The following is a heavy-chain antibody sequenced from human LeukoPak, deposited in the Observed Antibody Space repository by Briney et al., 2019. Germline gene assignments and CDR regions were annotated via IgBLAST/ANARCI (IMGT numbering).Heavy chain of an antibody. V-gene: IGHV4-59*08. CDR1: GDSISSYY. CDR2: IDYSGST. CDR3: AKHGGSWTFDS. J-gene: IGHJ4*02. D-gene: IGHD6-13*01. Sequence: SQTLSLTCTVSGDSISSYYWSWIRQPPGKGLEWIAYIDYSGSTHYNPSHKSRVTMSVDTSKNQFFLKLSSVTAADTAVYYCAKHGGSWTFDSWGQGTLVTVSS.